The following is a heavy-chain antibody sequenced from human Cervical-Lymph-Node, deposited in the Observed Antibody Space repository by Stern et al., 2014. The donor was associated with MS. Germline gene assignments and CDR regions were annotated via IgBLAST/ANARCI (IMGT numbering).Heavy chain of an antibody. CDR3: AREGGNTAEYFQH. CDR2: IWYAGSNG. Sequence: VQLVESGGGVVQPGGSLRLSCAASGFPFSSRGMHWVRHAPGQGLEGLDIIWYAGSNGYYADSVKGRFTICRDNSKNTRYLQMNSLRAEDTAVYYCAREGGNTAEYFQHWGQGTLVTVSS. CDR1: GFPFSSRG. J-gene: IGHJ1*01. D-gene: IGHD4-23*01. V-gene: IGHV3-33*01.